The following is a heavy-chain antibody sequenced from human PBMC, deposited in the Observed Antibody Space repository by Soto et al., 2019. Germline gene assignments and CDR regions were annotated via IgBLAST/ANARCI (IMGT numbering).Heavy chain of an antibody. CDR3: GRATVPRRDAMGVFWFVP. CDR1: GYSISSSNW. J-gene: IGHJ5*02. V-gene: IGHV4-28*01. Sequence: QVQLQESGPGLVKPSDTLSLTCAVSGYSISSSNWWGWIRQPPGKGLEWIGYIYYSGSTYYNPSLKSRVTMSVGTSKHQCSLRLISVPAVDTAAYYCGRATVPRRDAMGVFWFVPWGQGTLVTVSS. D-gene: IGHD4-17*01. CDR2: IYYSGST.